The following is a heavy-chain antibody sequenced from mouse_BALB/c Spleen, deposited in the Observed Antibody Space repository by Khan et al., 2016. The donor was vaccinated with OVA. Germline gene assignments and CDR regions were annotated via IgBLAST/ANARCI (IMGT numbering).Heavy chain of an antibody. D-gene: IGHD2-1*01. CDR3: ARSAYYGNWYFDV. CDR1: GYSITSDYA. CDR2: ISYSGST. V-gene: IGHV3-2*02. Sequence: EVELVESGPGLVKPSQSLSLTCNVTGYSITSDYAWNWIRHFPGNKLEWMGYISYSGSTGYNPSLKSRISITRDTSKNPSFLQLNSVTTEDTATYYCARSAYYGNWYFDVWGAGTTVTVSS. J-gene: IGHJ1*01.